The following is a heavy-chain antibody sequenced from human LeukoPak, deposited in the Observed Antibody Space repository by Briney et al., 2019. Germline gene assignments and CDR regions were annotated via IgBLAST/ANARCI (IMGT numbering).Heavy chain of an antibody. CDR2: INPSGGSS. CDR1: GYTFSSYY. CDR3: ARDTSSTSRLIY. Sequence: GASVKVSCKASGYTFSSYYMHWVRQAPGQGLEWMGIINPSGGSSSYEQKFQGRVTMTRDTSTSTVYMELSSLRSEDAAVYYCARDTSSTSRLIYWGQGTLVTVSS. J-gene: IGHJ4*02. V-gene: IGHV1-46*03. D-gene: IGHD2-2*01.